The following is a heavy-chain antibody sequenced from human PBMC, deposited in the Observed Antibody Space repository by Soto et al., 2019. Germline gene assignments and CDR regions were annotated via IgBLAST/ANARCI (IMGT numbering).Heavy chain of an antibody. Sequence: QVQLVQSGAEVKKPGSSVNVSCKASGGTFSSYAISWVRQAPGQGLEWMGGIIPIFGTANYAQKFQGRVTITADESTSTAYMELSSLRSEDTAVYYCARVRGYNYGIGKPYYYYYGMDVWGQGTTVTVSS. D-gene: IGHD5-18*01. CDR2: IIPIFGTA. CDR3: ARVRGYNYGIGKPYYYYYGMDV. J-gene: IGHJ6*02. V-gene: IGHV1-69*01. CDR1: GGTFSSYA.